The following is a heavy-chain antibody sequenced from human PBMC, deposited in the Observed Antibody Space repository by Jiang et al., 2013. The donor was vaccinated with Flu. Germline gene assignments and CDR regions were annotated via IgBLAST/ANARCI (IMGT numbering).Heavy chain of an antibody. V-gene: IGHV5-10-1*01. CDR2: IDPSDSYT. CDR1: GYSFTSYW. D-gene: IGHD3-10*01. CDR3: ARHVSGTPWYYGMDV. Sequence: GAEVKKPGESLRISCKGSGYSFTSYWISWVRQMPGKGLEWMGRIDPSDSYTNYSPSFQGHVTISADKSISTAYLQWGGLKASDTAMYYCARHVSGTPWYYGMDVWGQGTTVTVSS. J-gene: IGHJ6*02.